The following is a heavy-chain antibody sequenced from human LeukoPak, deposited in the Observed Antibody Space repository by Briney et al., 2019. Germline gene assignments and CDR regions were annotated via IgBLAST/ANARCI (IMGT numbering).Heavy chain of an antibody. CDR3: AKDFLQYSSSWSYFDY. CDR1: GFTFSSYS. V-gene: IGHV3-21*04. CDR2: ISSSSSYI. Sequence: GGSLRLSCAASGFTFSSYSMNWVRQAPGKGLEWVSSISSSSSYIYYADSVKGRFTISRDNSKNTLYLQMNSLRAEDTAVYYCAKDFLQYSSSWSYFDYWGQGTLVTVSS. D-gene: IGHD6-13*01. J-gene: IGHJ4*02.